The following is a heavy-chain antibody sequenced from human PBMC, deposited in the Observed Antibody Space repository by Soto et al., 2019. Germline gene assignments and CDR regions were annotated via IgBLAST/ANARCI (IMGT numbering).Heavy chain of an antibody. J-gene: IGHJ4*02. CDR3: ATSIYSSGYPDYFDY. D-gene: IGHD3-22*01. Sequence: SVKVSCKASGGTFSSYAISWVRQAPGQGLEWMGGIIPIFGTANYAQKFQGRVTITADESTSTAYMELSSLRSEDTAVYYCATSIYSSGYPDYFDYWGQGTLVTVSS. CDR1: GGTFSSYA. CDR2: IIPIFGTA. V-gene: IGHV1-69*13.